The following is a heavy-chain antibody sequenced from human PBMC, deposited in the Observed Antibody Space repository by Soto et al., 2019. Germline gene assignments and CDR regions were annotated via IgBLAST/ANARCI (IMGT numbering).Heavy chain of an antibody. CDR3: AKILLSSAVVSYGMDV. CDR2: MSYDGNKR. Sequence: GGSLRLSCVASGFTFSRYAVHWVRQSPGKGLEWVAVMSYDGNKRYYAESVKGRFTISRDNSKNTQYLQMNSLRPEDTAVYYCAKILLSSAVVSYGMDVWGQGTTVTVS. CDR1: GFTFSRYA. D-gene: IGHD3-10*01. J-gene: IGHJ6*02. V-gene: IGHV3-30-3*01.